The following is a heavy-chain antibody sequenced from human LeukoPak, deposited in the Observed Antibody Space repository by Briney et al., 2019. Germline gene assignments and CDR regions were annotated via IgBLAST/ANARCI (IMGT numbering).Heavy chain of an antibody. Sequence: PSETLSLTCTVSGYSIRTSSYYWVWIPHHPGKGLEWIGYIYYSGTTYYNPSLTSLITMSLDTSKDQFSLDLTSVTDADTALYFCATGSELVFDYWGQGPLVTVSS. D-gene: IGHD1-1*01. CDR3: ATGSELVFDY. CDR1: GYSIRTSSYY. V-gene: IGHV4-31*01. J-gene: IGHJ4*02. CDR2: IYYSGTT.